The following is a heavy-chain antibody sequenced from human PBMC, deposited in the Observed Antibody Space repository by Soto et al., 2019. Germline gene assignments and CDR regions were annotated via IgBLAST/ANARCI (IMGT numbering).Heavy chain of an antibody. Sequence: QVQLVESGGGVVQPGRSLRLSCAASGFTFSSYAMNWVRQAPGKGLEWVAVISYDGGSKYYADSVKGRFTISRDNSKNTLYLQMNSLRAEDTAVYYCAREVAGTRCVHAFDIWGQGTMVTVSS. CDR3: AREVAGTRCVHAFDI. D-gene: IGHD2-15*01. CDR1: GFTFSSYA. CDR2: ISYDGGSK. V-gene: IGHV3-30*04. J-gene: IGHJ3*02.